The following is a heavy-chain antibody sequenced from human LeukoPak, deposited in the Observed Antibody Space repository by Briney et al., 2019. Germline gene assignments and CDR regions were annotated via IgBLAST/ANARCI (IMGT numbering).Heavy chain of an antibody. CDR2: FDPEDGET. J-gene: IGHJ6*02. V-gene: IGHV1-24*01. Sequence: ASVKVSCKVSGYTLTELSMHWVRQAPGKGLEWMGGFDPEDGETIYAQKFQGRVTMTEDTSTDTAYMELSSLRSEDTAVYYCATMTELRFLEPYYYYYGMDVWGQGTTVTVSS. D-gene: IGHD3-3*01. CDR3: ATMTELRFLEPYYYYYGMDV. CDR1: GYTLTELS.